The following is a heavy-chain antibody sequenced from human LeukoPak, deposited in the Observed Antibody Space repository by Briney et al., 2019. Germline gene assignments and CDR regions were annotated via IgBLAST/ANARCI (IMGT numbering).Heavy chain of an antibody. CDR2: ISSSSSTI. CDR3: ARLWSVLWFGIFDY. CDR1: GFTFSSYS. D-gene: IGHD3-10*01. V-gene: IGHV3-48*04. Sequence: GGSLRLSCAASGFTFSSYSMNWVRQAPGKGLEWVSYISSSSSTIYYADSVKGRFTISRDNAKNSLYLQMNSLRAEDTAVYYCARLWSVLWFGIFDYWGQGTLVTVSS. J-gene: IGHJ4*02.